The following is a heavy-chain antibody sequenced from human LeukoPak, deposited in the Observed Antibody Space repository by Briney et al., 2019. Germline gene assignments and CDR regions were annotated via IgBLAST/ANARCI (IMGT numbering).Heavy chain of an antibody. CDR2: IGTYNGNP. CDR1: GYTFTNYA. D-gene: IGHD3-16*01. CDR3: AREDPGGASDV. Sequence: GASVKVSCKASGYTFTNYAISWVRQAPGQGLEWMGWIGTYNGNPDYTQRLQGRVTMTTDTSTSTAYMELRSLKSDDTAVYYCAREDPGGASDVWGRGTMVTVSS. J-gene: IGHJ3*01. V-gene: IGHV1-18*01.